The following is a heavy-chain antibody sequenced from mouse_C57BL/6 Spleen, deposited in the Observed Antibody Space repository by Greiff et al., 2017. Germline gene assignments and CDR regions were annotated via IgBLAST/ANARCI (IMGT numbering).Heavy chain of an antibody. J-gene: IGHJ2*01. CDR1: GYTFPSYW. CDR3: ARAVLGQADY. V-gene: IGHV1-55*01. Sequence: QVQLQQPGAELVKPGASVKMSCKAFGYTFPSYWITGVKQRPGQGLEWIGDIYPGSGSTNYNEKFKSKAPLTVDTSSSTASMQLSSLTSEDSAVYYFARAVLGQADYWGQGTTLTVSS. D-gene: IGHD3-3*01. CDR2: IYPGSGST.